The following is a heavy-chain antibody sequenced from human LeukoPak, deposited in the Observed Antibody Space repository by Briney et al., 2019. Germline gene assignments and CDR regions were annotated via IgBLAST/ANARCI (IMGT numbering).Heavy chain of an antibody. J-gene: IGHJ5*02. CDR2: IRDDGSNK. CDR3: ARARKSGGITMIRGVKDRGWFDP. CDR1: GFTFSNYG. D-gene: IGHD3-10*01. V-gene: IGHV3-30*02. Sequence: GESLRLSCAASGFTFSNYGMHWGRQAPGKGLEWVAFIRDDGSNKSYADSVKGRFTISRDNSKNTLYLKMNSLRAEDTAVYYCARARKSGGITMIRGVKDRGWFDPWGQGTLVTVSS.